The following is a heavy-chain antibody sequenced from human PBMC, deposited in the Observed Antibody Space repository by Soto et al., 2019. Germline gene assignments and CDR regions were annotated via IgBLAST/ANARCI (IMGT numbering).Heavy chain of an antibody. D-gene: IGHD3-3*01. V-gene: IGHV1-2*02. CDR3: ARGGGVGVAGSAAFDM. CDR1: GYSVTAYY. CDR2: INPATVAA. J-gene: IGHJ3*02. Sequence: QLHLMQSGADVTKPGASVTVSCSASGYSVTAYYMHWVRQPPGRGLEWMGGINPATVAAKYTQTFQGRVTMTRDTSTSTVFMELSGLTSADTAVFYCARGGGVGVAGSAAFDMWGQGTLVTVSS.